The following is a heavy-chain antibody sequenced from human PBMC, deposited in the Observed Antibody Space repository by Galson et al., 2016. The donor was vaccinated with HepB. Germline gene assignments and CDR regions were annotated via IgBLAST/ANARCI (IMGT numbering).Heavy chain of an antibody. J-gene: IGHJ5*02. Sequence: SVKVSCKASGGSFRNSAISWVRQAPGQGLEWMGGIIPIFGTATYGERFQGRVTITADDSTTTAYMELNGMSSEDTAVYYCSRVSDYYGMGTNGWFDPWGQGTLVIVSS. CDR1: GGSFRNSA. CDR2: IIPIFGTA. D-gene: IGHD3-9*01. CDR3: SRVSDYYGMGTNGWFDP. V-gene: IGHV1-69*13.